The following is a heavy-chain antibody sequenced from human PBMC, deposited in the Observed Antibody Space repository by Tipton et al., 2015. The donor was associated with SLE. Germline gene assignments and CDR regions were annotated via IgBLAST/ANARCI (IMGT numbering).Heavy chain of an antibody. Sequence: TLSLTCAVYGGSFSGYYWSWIRQPPGEGLEWIGEINHSGSTNYNPSLKSRVTISVDTSKNQFSLKLSSVTAADTAVYYCASKLGIYPDYWGQGTLVTVSS. CDR3: ASKLGIYPDY. D-gene: IGHD7-27*01. CDR2: INHSGST. V-gene: IGHV4-34*01. J-gene: IGHJ4*02. CDR1: GGSFSGYY.